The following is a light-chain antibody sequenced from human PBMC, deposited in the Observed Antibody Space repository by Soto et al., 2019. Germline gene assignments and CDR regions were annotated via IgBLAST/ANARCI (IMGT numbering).Light chain of an antibody. V-gene: IGKV1-39*01. Sequence: DIQMTQSPSSLSASVEDRVTITCRASQSIGTHLNWYHQKPGKAPKLLIYAASTLQSGVPSRFSGSGSGTDFTLTISSLQPEDFATYYCQQSYSSPRTFGQGTKVDIK. CDR3: QQSYSSPRT. J-gene: IGKJ1*01. CDR2: AAS. CDR1: QSIGTH.